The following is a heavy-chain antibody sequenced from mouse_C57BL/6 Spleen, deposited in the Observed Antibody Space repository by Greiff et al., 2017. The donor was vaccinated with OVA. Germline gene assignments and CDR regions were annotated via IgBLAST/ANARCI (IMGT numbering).Heavy chain of an antibody. CDR3: ARADYDYDGAY. CDR2: INPGSGGT. J-gene: IGHJ3*01. V-gene: IGHV1-54*01. CDR1: GYAFTNYL. D-gene: IGHD2-4*01. Sequence: QVQLQQSGAELVRPGTSVKVSCKASGYAFTNYLIEWVKQRPGQGLEWIGVINPGSGGTNYSEKFKGKATLTADKSSSTAYMQLSSLTSEDSAVYFCARADYDYDGAYWGQGTLVTVSA.